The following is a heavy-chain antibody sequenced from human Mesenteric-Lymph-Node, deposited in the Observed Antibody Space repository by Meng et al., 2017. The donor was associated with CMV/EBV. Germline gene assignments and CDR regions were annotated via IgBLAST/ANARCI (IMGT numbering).Heavy chain of an antibody. CDR2: ISYDGSNK. D-gene: IGHD6-19*01. CDR1: GFTFSSYA. CDR3: AKRHTLGWYLFDQ. Sequence: GSLKISCAASGFTFSSYAMHWVRQAPGKGLEWVAVISYDGSNKYYADSVKGRFTISRDNSKNTLYLQMNSLRPEDTAVYYCAKRHTLGWYLFDQWGHGTLVTVSS. V-gene: IGHV3-30*04. J-gene: IGHJ4*01.